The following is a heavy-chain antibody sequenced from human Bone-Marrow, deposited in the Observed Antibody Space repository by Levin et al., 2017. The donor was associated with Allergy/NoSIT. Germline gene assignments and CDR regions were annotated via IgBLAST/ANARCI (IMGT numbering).Heavy chain of an antibody. D-gene: IGHD3-16*01. Sequence: PGESLKISCAASGFTFSSYGMHWVRQAPGKGLEWVAVISYDGSNKYYADSVKGRFTISRDNSKNTLYLQMNSLRAEDTAVYYCAKDYDYVFYGMDVWGQGTTVTVSS. J-gene: IGHJ6*02. CDR1: GFTFSSYG. CDR2: ISYDGSNK. CDR3: AKDYDYVFYGMDV. V-gene: IGHV3-30*18.